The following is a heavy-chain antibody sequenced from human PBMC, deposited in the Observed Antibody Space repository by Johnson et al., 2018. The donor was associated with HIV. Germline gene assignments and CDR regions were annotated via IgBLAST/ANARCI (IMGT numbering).Heavy chain of an antibody. J-gene: IGHJ3*02. V-gene: IGHV3-66*04. D-gene: IGHD5-12*01. CDR1: GFTVSSNY. Sequence: VQLVESGGGVVRPGGSLRLSCAASGFTVSSNYMSWVRQAPGKGLEWVSVIYSGGSTYYADSVKGRFTISRDNSKNTLYLQMNSLRAEDTALYHCARPHSGQYQYAFDIWGQGTKVTVSS. CDR3: ARPHSGQYQYAFDI. CDR2: IYSGGST.